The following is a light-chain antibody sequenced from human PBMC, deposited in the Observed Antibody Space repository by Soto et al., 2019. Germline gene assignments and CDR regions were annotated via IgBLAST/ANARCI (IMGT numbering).Light chain of an antibody. Sequence: QSVLPQPASVSGSPGQSITISCTGTSSDVGGYNYVSWYQQHPGKAPKRMIYEVSNRPSGVSNRFSGSKSGNTASLTISGLQAEDEADYYCSSYTSSSTSVFGTGTKATVL. CDR3: SSYTSSSTSV. CDR1: SSDVGGYNY. CDR2: EVS. V-gene: IGLV2-14*01. J-gene: IGLJ1*01.